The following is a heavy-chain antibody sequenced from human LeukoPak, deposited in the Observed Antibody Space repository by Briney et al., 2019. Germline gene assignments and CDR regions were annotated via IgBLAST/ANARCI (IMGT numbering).Heavy chain of an antibody. CDR3: ARLYSGYDPDY. CDR2: IYYSGST. CDR1: GGSISSYY. V-gene: IGHV4-59*01. D-gene: IGHD5-12*01. Sequence: KPSEILSLTCTVSGGSISSYYWSWIRQPPGKGLEWIGYIYYSGSTNYNPSLKSRVTISVDTSKNQFSLKLSSVTAADTAVYYCARLYSGYDPDYWGQGTLVTVSS. J-gene: IGHJ4*02.